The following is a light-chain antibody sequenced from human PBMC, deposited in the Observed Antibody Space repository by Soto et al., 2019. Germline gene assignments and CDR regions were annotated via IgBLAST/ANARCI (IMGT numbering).Light chain of an antibody. CDR2: DDS. CDR1: SSDVGGYNY. CDR3: CSYAGSDTLV. V-gene: IGLV2-11*01. J-gene: IGLJ1*01. Sequence: QSALTQPRSVSGSPGQSVTISCTGTSSDVGGYNYVSWYQQHPGKAPKLMIYDDSKRPSGVADRFSGSKSGNTASLTITGLQAEDEEDYYCCSYAGSDTLVFGAGTKVTVL.